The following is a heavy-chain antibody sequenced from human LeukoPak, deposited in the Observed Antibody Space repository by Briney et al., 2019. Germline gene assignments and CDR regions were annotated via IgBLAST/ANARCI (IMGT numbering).Heavy chain of an antibody. D-gene: IGHD3-3*01. CDR2: ISAYNGNT. J-gene: IGHJ5*02. CDR3: ARANTIFGVVNHLDP. V-gene: IGHV1-18*01. CDR1: GYTFTSYG. Sequence: GASVKVSCKASGYTFTSYGISWVRQAPGQGLEWMGWISAYNGNTNYAQKLQGRVTMTTDTSTSTAYMELRSLRSDDTAVYYCARANTIFGVVNHLDPWGQGTLVTVSS.